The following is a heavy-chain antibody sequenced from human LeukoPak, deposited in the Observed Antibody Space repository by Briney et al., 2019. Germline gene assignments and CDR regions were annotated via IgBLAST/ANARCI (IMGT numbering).Heavy chain of an antibody. CDR1: GFTFSSYS. D-gene: IGHD7-27*01. CDR2: ISSSSSYI. V-gene: IGHV3-21*01. Sequence: GGSLRLSCAASGFTFSSYSMNWVRQAPGKGREWVASISSSSSYIYYAGSVKGRFTISRDNAKNSLYLQMNSLRAEDTAVYYCAREGLLTGADYWGQGTLVTVSS. CDR3: AREGLLTGADY. J-gene: IGHJ4*02.